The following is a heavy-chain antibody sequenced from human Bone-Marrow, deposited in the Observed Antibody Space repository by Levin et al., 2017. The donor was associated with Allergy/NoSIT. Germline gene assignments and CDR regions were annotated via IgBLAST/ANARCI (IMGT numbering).Heavy chain of an antibody. D-gene: IGHD3-9*01. Sequence: GSLRLSCTVSGGSINTVNYYWGWIRQPPGKGLEWIGSIYYSGNTYYNPSLTSRVTISLDTSKNQFSLKLSSVTAADTAVYYCASPRPVGYYDCNDYRFDDWGQGTQVTVSS. V-gene: IGHV4-39*01. CDR2: IYYSGNT. CDR1: GGSINTVNYY. J-gene: IGHJ4*02. CDR3: ASPRPVGYYDCNDYRFDD.